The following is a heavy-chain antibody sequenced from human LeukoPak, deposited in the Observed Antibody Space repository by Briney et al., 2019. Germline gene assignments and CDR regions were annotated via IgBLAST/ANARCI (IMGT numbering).Heavy chain of an antibody. CDR2: ISYDGSNK. V-gene: IGHV3-30*04. Sequence: PGRSLRLSCAASGFTFSSYAMHWVRQAPGKGLEWVAVISYDGSNKYYADSVKGRFTISRDNSKNTLYLQMNSLRAEDTAVYYCARGFFGDSSGYYRFDYWGQETLVTVSS. J-gene: IGHJ4*02. CDR1: GFTFSSYA. D-gene: IGHD3-22*01. CDR3: ARGFFGDSSGYYRFDY.